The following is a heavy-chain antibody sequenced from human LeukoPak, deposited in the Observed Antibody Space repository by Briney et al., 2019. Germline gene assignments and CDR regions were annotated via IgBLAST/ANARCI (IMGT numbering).Heavy chain of an antibody. CDR1: GGSFSGYY. J-gene: IGHJ6*03. Sequence: SETLSLTCAVYGGSFSGYYWSWIRQSPGKGLEWIGEINHSGSPNYNPSLRSRVTISVDTSKNQFSLDLTSVTAADTAVYYCARRPYCSSTSCYWRNYYYMDVWGKGTTVTVSS. V-gene: IGHV4-34*01. CDR2: INHSGSP. CDR3: ARRPYCSSTSCYWRNYYYMDV. D-gene: IGHD2-2*01.